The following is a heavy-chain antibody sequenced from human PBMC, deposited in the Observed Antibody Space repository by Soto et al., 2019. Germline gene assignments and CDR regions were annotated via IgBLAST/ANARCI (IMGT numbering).Heavy chain of an antibody. D-gene: IGHD2-8*02. CDR2: IIPIFGTA. Sequence: GASVKVSCKASGGTFSSYAISWVRQAPGQGLEWMGGIIPIFGTANYAQKFQGRVTITADESTSTAYMELSSLRSEDTAVYYCARGKGSRDVVSFDYWGQGTLVTVSS. CDR1: GGTFSSYA. J-gene: IGHJ4*02. V-gene: IGHV1-69*13. CDR3: ARGKGSRDVVSFDY.